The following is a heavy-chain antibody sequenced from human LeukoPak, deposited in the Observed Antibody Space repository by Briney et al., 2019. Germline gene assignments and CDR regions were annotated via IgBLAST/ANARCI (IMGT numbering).Heavy chain of an antibody. D-gene: IGHD3-3*02. CDR2: IYYTGST. CDR3: ARHISGAATLD. CDR1: GGSMSNYY. V-gene: IGHV4-59*08. J-gene: IGHJ4*02. Sequence: KPSETLSLTCTVSGGSMSNYYGSWIRQPPGKGLEWIAYIYYTGSTYYNPSLKSRVTMSVDTSKNQFSLSLGSVTAADTAVYYCARHISGAATLDWGQGTLVTVSS.